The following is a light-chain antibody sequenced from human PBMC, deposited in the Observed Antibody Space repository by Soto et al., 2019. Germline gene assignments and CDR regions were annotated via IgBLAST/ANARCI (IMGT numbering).Light chain of an antibody. V-gene: IGKV3-15*01. J-gene: IGKJ1*01. Sequence: RAPLSFMASERVSTNLAWYQQTPGQAPRLLIYSASRRPTDIPVRFSGSGSGAEFTLTISRLEPEDFAVYYCQQYPSSPRTFGQGTKVDIK. CDR2: SAS. CDR1: ERVSTN. CDR3: QQYPSSPRT.